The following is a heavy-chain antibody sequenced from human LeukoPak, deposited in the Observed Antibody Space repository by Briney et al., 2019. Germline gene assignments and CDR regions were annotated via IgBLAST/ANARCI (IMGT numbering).Heavy chain of an antibody. V-gene: IGHV4-4*07. CDR1: GGSISSYY. J-gene: IGHJ4*02. CDR3: ARESIVVVPAAKVRGYFDY. D-gene: IGHD2-2*01. Sequence: SETLSLTCTVSGGSISSYYWSWIRQPAGKGLEWIGRIYTSGSTNYNPSLKSRVTMSVDTSKNQFSLKLSSVTAADTAVYYCARESIVVVPAAKVRGYFDYWGQGTLVTVSS. CDR2: IYTSGST.